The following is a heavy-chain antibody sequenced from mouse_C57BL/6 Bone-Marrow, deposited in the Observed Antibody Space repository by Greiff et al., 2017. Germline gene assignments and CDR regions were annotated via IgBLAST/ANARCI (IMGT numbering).Heavy chain of an antibody. CDR2: INYDGSST. D-gene: IGHD2-4*01. J-gene: IGHJ1*03. V-gene: IGHV5-16*01. CDR1: GFTFSDYY. Sequence: DVKLVESDGGLVQPGSSMKLSCTASGFTFSDYYMAWVRQVPEKGLEWVANINYDGSSTYYLDSLKSRFIISRDNAKNILYLQMSSLKSEDTATYYCARDDSWYFDVWGTGTTVTVSS. CDR3: ARDDSWYFDV.